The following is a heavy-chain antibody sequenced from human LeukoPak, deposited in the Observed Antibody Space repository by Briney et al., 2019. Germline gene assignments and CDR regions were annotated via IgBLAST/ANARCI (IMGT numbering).Heavy chain of an antibody. D-gene: IGHD6-6*01. J-gene: IGHJ3*02. V-gene: IGHV4-39*07. CDR2: IYYSGST. CDR3: ARKWRQLADDAFDI. Sequence: PSETLSLTCTVSGGSISSSSYYWGWIRQPPGNGLEWIGSIYYSGSTYYNPSLKSRVTISVDTSKNQFSLKLSSVTAADTAVYYCARKWRQLADDAFDIWGQGTMVTVSS. CDR1: GGSISSSSYY.